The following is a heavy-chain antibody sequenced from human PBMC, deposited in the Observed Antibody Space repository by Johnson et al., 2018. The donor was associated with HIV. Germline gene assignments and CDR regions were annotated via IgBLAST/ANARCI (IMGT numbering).Heavy chain of an antibody. D-gene: IGHD3-16*01. CDR3: ASLGLDLLVKAPLSVVFDAFDI. V-gene: IGHV3-30-3*01. CDR1: GFTFSSYA. J-gene: IGHJ3*02. Sequence: MQLVESGGGVVQPGRSLRLSCAASGFTFSSYAMHWVRQAPGKGLEWVAVISYDGSNKYYADSVKGRFTISRDNSKNTLYLQMNSLRAEDTAVYYCASLGLDLLVKAPLSVVFDAFDIWGQGTMVTVSS. CDR2: ISYDGSNK.